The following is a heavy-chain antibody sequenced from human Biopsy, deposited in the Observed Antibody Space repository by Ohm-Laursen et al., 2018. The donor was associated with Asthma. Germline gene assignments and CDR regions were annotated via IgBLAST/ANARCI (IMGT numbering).Heavy chain of an antibody. D-gene: IGHD2-15*01. J-gene: IGHJ4*02. Sequence: SDTLSLTCPVSGAAISRGGYYWSWIRQTPGKGLEWLGDTHHSGYTNYNPSLSSRLTLSVDTSKNQISLRLSSVIAADTAVYYCAGFCSGGNCPDHWGQGTLVTVSS. CDR2: THHSGYT. CDR1: GAAISRGGYY. CDR3: AGFCSGGNCPDH. V-gene: IGHV4-61*08.